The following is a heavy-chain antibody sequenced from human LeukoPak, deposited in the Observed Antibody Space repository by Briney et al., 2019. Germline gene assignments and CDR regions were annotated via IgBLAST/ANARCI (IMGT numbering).Heavy chain of an antibody. V-gene: IGHV3-74*03. CDR3: ARDWLAGNPYHAFDL. D-gene: IGHD3-22*01. CDR1: GFNFSSHW. Sequence: PGGSLRLSCAASGFNFSSHWMHWVRQAPGKGLVWVSRLRSSGNGTTYADSVKGRFSISRDNAKNSLHLQMNSLRAEDTAVYYCARDWLAGNPYHAFDLWGKGTMVTVSS. J-gene: IGHJ3*01. CDR2: LRSSGNGT.